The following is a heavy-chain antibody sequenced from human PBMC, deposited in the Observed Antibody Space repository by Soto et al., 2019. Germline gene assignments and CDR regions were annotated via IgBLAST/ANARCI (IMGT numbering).Heavy chain of an antibody. CDR2: INPNSGGT. Sequence: ASVKVSCKASGYTFTGYYMHWVRQAPGQGLEWMGWINPNSGGTNYAQKFQGWVTMTRDTSISTAYMELSRLRSDDTAVYYCARVVLGMAYDAFDIWGQGTMVTVSS. CDR3: ARVVLGMAYDAFDI. J-gene: IGHJ3*02. D-gene: IGHD7-27*01. CDR1: GYTFTGYY. V-gene: IGHV1-2*04.